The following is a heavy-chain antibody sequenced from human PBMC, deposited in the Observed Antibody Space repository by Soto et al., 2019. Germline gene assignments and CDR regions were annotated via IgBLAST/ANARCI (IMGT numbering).Heavy chain of an antibody. J-gene: IGHJ4*02. CDR2: INHSGST. D-gene: IGHD6-6*01. CDR3: ARGQYSSSGNFDY. Sequence: SETLSLTCAVYGVSFSGYYWSWIRQPPGKGLEWIGEINHSGSTNYNPSLKSRVTISVDTSKNQFSLKLSSVTAADTAVYYCARGQYSSSGNFDYWGQGTLVTVSS. CDR1: GVSFSGYY. V-gene: IGHV4-34*01.